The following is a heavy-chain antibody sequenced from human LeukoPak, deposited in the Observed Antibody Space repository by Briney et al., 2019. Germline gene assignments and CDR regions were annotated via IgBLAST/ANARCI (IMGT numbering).Heavy chain of an antibody. J-gene: IGHJ6*02. CDR3: ARDWNYEAGMDV. CDR2: ISGSDSYI. Sequence: GGSLRLSCAASGFTFSSYTMHWIRQAPGKGLEWVSSISGSDSYIFYADSVKGRFTVSRDNAKDSLYLQMNSLRAEDTAVYYCARDWNYEAGMDVWGQGTTVTVSS. V-gene: IGHV3-21*01. CDR1: GFTFSSYT. D-gene: IGHD1-7*01.